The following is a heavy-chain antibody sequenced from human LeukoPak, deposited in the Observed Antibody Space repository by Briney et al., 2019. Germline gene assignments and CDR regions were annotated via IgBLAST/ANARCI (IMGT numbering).Heavy chain of an antibody. J-gene: IGHJ3*02. Sequence: GASVKVSCKASGGTFSSYAISWVRQAPGQGLEWMGGIIPIFGTANYAQKFQGRVTITADESTSTAYMELSSLRSEDTAVYYCARDRPAAGSYDAFDIWGQGTMVTVSS. CDR3: ARDRPAAGSYDAFDI. V-gene: IGHV1-69*13. CDR1: GGTFSSYA. CDR2: IIPIFGTA. D-gene: IGHD1-26*01.